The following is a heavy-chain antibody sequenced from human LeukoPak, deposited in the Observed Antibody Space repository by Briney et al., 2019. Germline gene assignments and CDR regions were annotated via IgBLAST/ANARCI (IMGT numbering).Heavy chain of an antibody. CDR2: TYYRSKWYN. CDR3: ARRDYCSSTSCYLNFDY. Sequence: SQTLSLTCAISGDSVSSNSAAWNWIRQSPSRGLEWLGRTYYRSKWYNDYAVSVKSRITINPDTSKNQFSLKLNSVTAADTAVYYCARRDYCSSTSCYLNFDYWGQGTPVTVSS. J-gene: IGHJ4*02. D-gene: IGHD2-2*01. V-gene: IGHV6-1*01. CDR1: GDSVSSNSAA.